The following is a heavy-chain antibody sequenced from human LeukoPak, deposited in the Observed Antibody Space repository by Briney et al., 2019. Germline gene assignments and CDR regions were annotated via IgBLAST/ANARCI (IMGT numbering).Heavy chain of an antibody. J-gene: IGHJ6*04. CDR3: ARASAGGYCLASFVVV. Sequence: GGSLRLSCAASGFTFSGYSMNWVRQAPGKGLEWVSSISSSSSYIYYADSVKGRFTISRDNAKNSLYLQMNSLRAEDTAVYYCARASAGGYCLASFVVVWGKGTTVTVSS. V-gene: IGHV3-21*01. CDR1: GFTFSGYS. CDR2: ISSSSSYI. D-gene: IGHD3-22*01.